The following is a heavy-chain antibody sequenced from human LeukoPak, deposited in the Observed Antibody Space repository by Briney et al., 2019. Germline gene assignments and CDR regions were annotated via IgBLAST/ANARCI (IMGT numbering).Heavy chain of an antibody. V-gene: IGHV1-18*01. CDR3: ARGVPYYYDSSGYTQVYYYMDV. CDR2: ISAYNGNT. D-gene: IGHD3-22*01. Sequence: RASVKVSCKASGYTFTSYGISWVRQAPGQGLEWMGWISAYNGNTNYAQKLQGRVTMTTDTSTSTAYMELRSLRSDDTAVYYCARGVPYYYDSSGYTQVYYYMDVWGKGTTVTVSS. J-gene: IGHJ6*03. CDR1: GYTFTSYG.